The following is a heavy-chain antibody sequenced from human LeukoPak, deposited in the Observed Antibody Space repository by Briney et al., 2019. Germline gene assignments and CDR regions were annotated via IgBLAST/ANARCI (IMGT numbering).Heavy chain of an antibody. CDR1: GFTFDDYA. V-gene: IGHV3-23*01. D-gene: IGHD3-16*02. CDR3: AKSGHDYLWGSPRYPDY. Sequence: GGSLRLSCAASGFTFDDYAMHWVRQAPGKGLEWVSGISGPSGTTYYADSVKGRFTISGDNSRNTLYLQMNSLRAEDTAVYYCAKSGHDYLWGSPRYPDYWGQGTLVTVSS. CDR2: ISGPSGTT. J-gene: IGHJ4*02.